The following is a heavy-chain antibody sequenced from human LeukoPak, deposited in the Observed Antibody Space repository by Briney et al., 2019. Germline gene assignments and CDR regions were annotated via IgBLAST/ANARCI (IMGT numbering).Heavy chain of an antibody. J-gene: IGHJ3*02. V-gene: IGHV3-30*18. D-gene: IGHD5-24*01. CDR3: AKDRDGGFDI. CDR1: GXTLSTYG. Sequence: GGSLRLSCAASGXTLSTYGVHWVRQAPGKGLEWVAVMSSHGSNKYYADSVKGRFTISRDSSKNTLYLQMNSLRTEDTAVYYCAKDRDGGFDIWGQGTTVSVSS. CDR2: MSSHGSNK.